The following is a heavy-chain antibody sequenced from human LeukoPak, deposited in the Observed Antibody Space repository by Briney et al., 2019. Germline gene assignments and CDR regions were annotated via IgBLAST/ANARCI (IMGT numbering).Heavy chain of an antibody. J-gene: IGHJ3*02. CDR2: INSDDSST. V-gene: IGHV3-74*01. Sequence: GGSLRLSCAASGFTFSSYGMHWVRQAPGKGLVWVSRINSDDSSTNYADSVKGRFTISRDNAKNTLYLQMNSLSIEDTAVYYCASGVPAAIGYDAFDIWGQGTMVTVSS. D-gene: IGHD2-2*01. CDR3: ASGVPAAIGYDAFDI. CDR1: GFTFSSYG.